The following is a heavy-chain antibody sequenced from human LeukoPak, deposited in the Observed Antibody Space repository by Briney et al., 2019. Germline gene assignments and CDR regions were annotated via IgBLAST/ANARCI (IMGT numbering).Heavy chain of an antibody. V-gene: IGHV3-33*03. CDR2: IWYDGSYK. J-gene: IGHJ4*02. Sequence: GGSLRLSCETSGFTFSSYGMHWVRQAPGKGLEWVAVIWYDGSYKYYADSVKGRFTISRDNSKNTLYLQMNSLRAEDTAVYYCAKSVFGVVSGVWGQGTLVTVSS. D-gene: IGHD3-3*01. CDR3: AKSVFGVVSGV. CDR1: GFTFSSYG.